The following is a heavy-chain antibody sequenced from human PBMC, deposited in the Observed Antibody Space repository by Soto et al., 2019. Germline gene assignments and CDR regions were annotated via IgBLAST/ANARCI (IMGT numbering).Heavy chain of an antibody. CDR2: INPGNGDT. CDR3: ARDSNSSRSFDY. CDR1: GYPFTIYA. Sequence: AASVKVSCKASGYPFTIYAIHWVRQAPGQSLEWMGWINPGNGDTKYSQIFQGRVTITWDTSARTAYMDLSSLISEDTADYYCARDSNSSRSFDYWGQGARVTVSS. V-gene: IGHV1-3*01. D-gene: IGHD6-6*01. J-gene: IGHJ4*02.